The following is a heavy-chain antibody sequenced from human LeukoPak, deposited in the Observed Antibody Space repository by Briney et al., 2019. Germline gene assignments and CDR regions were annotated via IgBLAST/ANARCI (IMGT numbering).Heavy chain of an antibody. D-gene: IGHD3-10*01. V-gene: IGHV3-23*01. J-gene: IGHJ4*02. CDR2: LSGGGDSR. Sequence: GGSLRPSCAASGFAFSNYAMSWVRKAPGKGLEWVSSLSGGGDSRYYADSVMGRFTISRDNSKNTFYLQMNSLRAEDTAVYYCAKAVRSMVTGGGYFDSWGQGTLVTVSS. CDR3: AKAVRSMVTGGGYFDS. CDR1: GFAFSNYA.